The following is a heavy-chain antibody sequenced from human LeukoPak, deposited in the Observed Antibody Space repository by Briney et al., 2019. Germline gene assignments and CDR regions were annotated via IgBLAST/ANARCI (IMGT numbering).Heavy chain of an antibody. CDR3: ARRCSGGSCYRGVAFDI. CDR2: IIPIFGTA. CDR1: GGTFSRYG. J-gene: IGHJ3*02. V-gene: IGHV1-69*05. D-gene: IGHD2-15*01. Sequence: SVKVSCKASGGTFSRYGINWVRQAPGQGLEWMGGIIPIFGTANYAQKFQGRVTMTTDTSTSTAYMELRSLRSDDTAVYYCARRCSGGSCYRGVAFDIWGQGTMVTVSS.